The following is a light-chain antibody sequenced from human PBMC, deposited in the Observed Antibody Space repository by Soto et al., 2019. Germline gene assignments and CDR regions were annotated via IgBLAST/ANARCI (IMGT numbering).Light chain of an antibody. J-gene: IGKJ4*01. CDR3: QQYGSSPT. CDR2: GSS. CDR1: QSVSSSY. V-gene: IGKV3-20*01. Sequence: EIVLTQSPGTLSLSPGERATLSCRASQSVSSSYLAWYQQKPGQAPRLLIYGSSSRATGIPDRFSGSGSGTAITPTISRLAHEDVAVYYCQQYGSSPTFGGGTKVEIK.